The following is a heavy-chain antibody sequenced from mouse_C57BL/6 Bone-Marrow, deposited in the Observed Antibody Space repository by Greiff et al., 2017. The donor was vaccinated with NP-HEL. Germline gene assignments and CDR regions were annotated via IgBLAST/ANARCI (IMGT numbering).Heavy chain of an antibody. V-gene: IGHV1-69*01. CDR3: AREGYSNSYYYAMDY. CDR1: GYTFTSYW. Sequence: QVHVKQPGAELVMPGASVKLSCKASGYTFTSYWMHWVKQRPGQGLEWIGEIDPSDSYTNYNQKFKGKSTLTVDKSSSTAYMQLSSLTSEDSAVYYCAREGYSNSYYYAMDYWGQGTSVTVSS. D-gene: IGHD2-5*01. J-gene: IGHJ4*01. CDR2: IDPSDSYT.